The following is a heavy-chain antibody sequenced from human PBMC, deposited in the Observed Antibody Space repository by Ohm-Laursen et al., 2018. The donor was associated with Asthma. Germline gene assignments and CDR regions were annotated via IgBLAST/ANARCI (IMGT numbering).Heavy chain of an antibody. CDR1: GDSINSGNNY. Sequence: ALSLTCTVSGDSINSGNNYWSWIRQHPGKGLEWIGYIYYSGLTYSNPSLRSRVIISVDTSKNQFSLNLTSVTAADTAVYYCARGAFYYESTGYYFFDHWGQGALVTASS. V-gene: IGHV4-31*03. D-gene: IGHD3-22*01. J-gene: IGHJ4*02. CDR3: ARGAFYYESTGYYFFDH. CDR2: IYYSGLT.